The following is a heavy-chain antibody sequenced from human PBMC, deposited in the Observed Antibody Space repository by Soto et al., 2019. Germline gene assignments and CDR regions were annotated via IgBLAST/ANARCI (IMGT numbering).Heavy chain of an antibody. J-gene: IGHJ6*02. CDR3: ARDRSYGMDV. CDR1: GFNLNGYW. V-gene: IGHV3-74*01. CDR2: INHDGST. Sequence: EVQLVESGGGLVQPGGSLRLSCAASGFNLNGYWLHWVRQAPGEGLVCVSRINHDGSTFYADSVKGRFTISRDDAENMMYLQMHTLRAEDTAVYYCARDRSYGMDVWGQGTTVTVSS.